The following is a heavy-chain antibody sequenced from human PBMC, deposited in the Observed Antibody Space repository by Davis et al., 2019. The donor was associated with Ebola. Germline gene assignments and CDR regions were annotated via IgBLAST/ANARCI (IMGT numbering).Heavy chain of an antibody. Sequence: GESLKISCAASGFTFSSYAMHWVRQAPGKGLEWVAVISYDGSNKYYADSVKGRFTISRDNSKNTLYLQMNSLRAEDTAVYYCAKCSSTSCFTMDVWGQGTTVTVSS. CDR1: GFTFSSYA. CDR2: ISYDGSNK. J-gene: IGHJ6*02. V-gene: IGHV3-30-3*02. D-gene: IGHD2-2*02. CDR3: AKCSSTSCFTMDV.